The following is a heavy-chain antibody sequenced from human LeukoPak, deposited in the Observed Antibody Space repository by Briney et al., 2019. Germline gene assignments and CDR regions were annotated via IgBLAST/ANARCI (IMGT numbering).Heavy chain of an antibody. CDR2: VNPNSGGT. J-gene: IGHJ6*02. D-gene: IGHD3-10*01. CDR1: GYTFTDYY. V-gene: IGHV1-2*06. CDR3: AALWSNYYYYGMDV. Sequence: ASVKVSCKASGYTFTDYYVHWVRQAPGQGLEWMGRVNPNSGGTNYAQKFQGGVTMTRDTSISTAYMELSSLRSEDTAVYYCAALWSNYYYYGMDVWGQGTTVTVSS.